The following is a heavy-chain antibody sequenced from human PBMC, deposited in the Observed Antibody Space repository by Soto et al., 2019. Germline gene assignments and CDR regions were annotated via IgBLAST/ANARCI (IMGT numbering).Heavy chain of an antibody. V-gene: IGHV4-59*01. D-gene: IGHD1-20*01. CDR2: IWFTGTT. CDR3: ARESSGDHNHDWFDP. J-gene: IGHJ5*02. Sequence: QVQLQESGPGLVKPSETLSLICTVSGGSISPYYWSWVRQPPGKGLEWIGFIWFTGTTTYNPSLKSRVTLSVDTSTNQLSLEMKSLTAADTAVYYCARESSGDHNHDWFDPWGQGTLVIVSA. CDR1: GGSISPYY.